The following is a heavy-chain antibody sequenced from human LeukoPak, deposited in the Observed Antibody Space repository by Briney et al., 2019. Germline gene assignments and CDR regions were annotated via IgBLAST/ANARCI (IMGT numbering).Heavy chain of an antibody. CDR3: ARDDLSYNWNDDDDAFDI. V-gene: IGHV1-46*02. D-gene: IGHD1-1*01. CDR2: INAGGEDP. J-gene: IGHJ3*02. CDR1: RDMLNSDH. Sequence: ASVKVSCKASRDMLNSDHIHWVRQAPGEGLEWMGVINAGGEDPKFAQNFQGRVDLTWDTSTNTIYMELTWLRFEDTAVYYCARDDLSYNWNDDDDAFDIWGQGTMVTVSS.